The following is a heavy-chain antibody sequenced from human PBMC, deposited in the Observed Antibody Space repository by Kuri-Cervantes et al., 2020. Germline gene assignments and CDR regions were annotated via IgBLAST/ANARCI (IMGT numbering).Heavy chain of an antibody. CDR3: ARGRGSYSFDY. CDR1: GFTFSSYD. V-gene: IGHV3-13*01. CDR2: IGTAGDT. Sequence: GESLKISCAASGFTFSSYDMHWVRQATGKGLEWVSAIGTAGDTYYPGSVKGRFTISRENAKNSLYLQMNSLRAEDTAVYYCARGRGSYSFDYWGQGTLVTVS. D-gene: IGHD1-26*01. J-gene: IGHJ4*02.